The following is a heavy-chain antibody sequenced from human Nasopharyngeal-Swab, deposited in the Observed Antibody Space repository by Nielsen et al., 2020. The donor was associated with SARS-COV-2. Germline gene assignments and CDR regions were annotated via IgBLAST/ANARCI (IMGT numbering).Heavy chain of an antibody. CDR3: ARARGAYGDYYYYYYTDV. CDR1: GDSVSISSAA. J-gene: IGHJ6*03. CDR2: TYYRSKWYN. D-gene: IGHD4-17*01. Sequence: SQTLSLTCAISGDSVSISSAAWNWIRPSPSRGLEWLGRTYYRSKWYNDYAVSVKSRITINPDTSKNQFSLHLNSVTPEDTAVYYCARARGAYGDYYYYYYTDVWGKGTTVTVSS. V-gene: IGHV6-1*01.